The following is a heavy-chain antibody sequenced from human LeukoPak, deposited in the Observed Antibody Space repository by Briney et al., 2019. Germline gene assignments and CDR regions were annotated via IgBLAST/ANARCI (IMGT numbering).Heavy chain of an antibody. CDR1: GVSFSSSPYY. CDR3: AQTGSSIAARPPDY. CDR2: VYDSGST. D-gene: IGHD6-6*01. J-gene: IGHJ4*02. Sequence: SETLSLTCTVSGVSFSSSPYYWGWIRQPPGKGLEWIGSVYDSGSTYYNPSLKSRVTISLDTSKNQFSLKLTSVTAADTAVYYCAQTGSSIAARPPDYWGQGTLVTVSP. V-gene: IGHV4-39*07.